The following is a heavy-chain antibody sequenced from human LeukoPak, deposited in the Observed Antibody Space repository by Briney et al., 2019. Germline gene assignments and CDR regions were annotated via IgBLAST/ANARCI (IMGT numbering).Heavy chain of an antibody. CDR1: GFTFSSYV. Sequence: GGSLRLSCAASGFTFSSYVMHWVRQAPGKGLEWVAVIWYDGSNKYYADSVKGRFTISRDNSKNTLYLQMNSLRAEDTAVYYCAREKHAFDIWGQGTMVTVSS. V-gene: IGHV3-33*01. J-gene: IGHJ3*02. CDR3: AREKHAFDI. CDR2: IWYDGSNK.